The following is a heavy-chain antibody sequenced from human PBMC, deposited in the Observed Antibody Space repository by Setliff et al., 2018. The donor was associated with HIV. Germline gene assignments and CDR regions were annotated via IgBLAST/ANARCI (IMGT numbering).Heavy chain of an antibody. CDR3: ARQPGRAAMGRENYYYYYMDV. J-gene: IGHJ6*03. CDR1: GYSFTNYW. Sequence: GESLKISCTGSGYSFTNYWIGWVRQMPGKGLEWMGIIFPGDSDTRYSPSFQGQVTISADTSISTAYLQWRSLKASGTAMYYCARQPGRAAMGRENYYYYYMDVWGKGNTVTVSS. CDR2: IFPGDSDT. D-gene: IGHD2-2*01. V-gene: IGHV5-51*01.